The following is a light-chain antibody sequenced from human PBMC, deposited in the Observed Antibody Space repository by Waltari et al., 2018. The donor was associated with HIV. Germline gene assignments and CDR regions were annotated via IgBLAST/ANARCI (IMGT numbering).Light chain of an antibody. CDR3: CSYAASYIYV. CDR2: DVT. CDR1: SSDVGRYDY. Sequence: QSALTQPRSVSGSPGQSVTISCAGSSSDVGRYDYVSWYQQLPGNAPKVINYDVTKRPSGVPDRFSGSKSGNTAFLTISGLQAEDEADYYCCSYAASYIYVFGVGTKVTVL. J-gene: IGLJ1*01. V-gene: IGLV2-11*01.